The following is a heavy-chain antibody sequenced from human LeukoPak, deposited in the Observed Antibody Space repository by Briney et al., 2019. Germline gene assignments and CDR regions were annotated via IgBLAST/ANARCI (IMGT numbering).Heavy chain of an antibody. CDR3: AGADASTWHGAKY. CDR1: GFTVSENY. Sequence: GGSLRLSCAASGFTVSENYMSWIRQAPGKGLEWVSLIYTGGTTYYADSVQDRFTISRDTSKNIVYLQMNSQSAEDTAVYYCAGADASTWHGAKYWGQGTLVTVSS. V-gene: IGHV3-66*01. D-gene: IGHD6-13*01. CDR2: IYTGGTT. J-gene: IGHJ4*02.